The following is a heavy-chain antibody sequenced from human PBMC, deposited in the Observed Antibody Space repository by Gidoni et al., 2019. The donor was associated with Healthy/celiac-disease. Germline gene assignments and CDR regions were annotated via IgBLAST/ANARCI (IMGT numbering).Heavy chain of an antibody. CDR2: ISSSSSYI. D-gene: IGHD5-18*01. J-gene: IGHJ6*02. V-gene: IGHV3-21*01. Sequence: EVQLVDSGGGLVQPGGSLRLSCAASGFDFSSYNMNWFRQATGKGLEWVSAISSSSSYIYYAESVKGRFTIYRDNAKNSLYMQMNSLRAEDTAVYYCARETPVDTAMTYYYYYGMDVWGQGTTVTVSS. CDR1: GFDFSSYN. CDR3: ARETPVDTAMTYYYYYGMDV.